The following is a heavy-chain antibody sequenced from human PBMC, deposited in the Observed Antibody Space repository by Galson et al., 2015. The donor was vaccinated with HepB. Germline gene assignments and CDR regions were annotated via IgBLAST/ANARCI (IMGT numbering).Heavy chain of an antibody. D-gene: IGHD3-22*01. CDR2: IRGKAYGGTT. Sequence: PRLSCAASGFTFGDYAMSWFRQAPGKGLEWVGFIRGKAYGGTTEYAASVKDRFTISRDDSTSIAYLQVNSLRTEDTAVYYCTRDLGNDSSGYTDYWGQGTLVTVSS. J-gene: IGHJ4*02. V-gene: IGHV3-49*03. CDR3: TRDLGNDSSGYTDY. CDR1: GFTFGDYA.